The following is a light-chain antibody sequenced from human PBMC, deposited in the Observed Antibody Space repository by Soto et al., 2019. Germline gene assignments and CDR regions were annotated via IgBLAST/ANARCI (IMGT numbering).Light chain of an antibody. J-gene: IGKJ3*01. Sequence: IQMTQSPSSLSVSVGDSVTITCRSSQSITTYLNWYQQKPEKGPRLLIYGASSLPSGVPARFAGSGSGTNFTLTISSLQPEDFAVYYCQQSYNSPPAFGSGTKVEIK. CDR3: QQSYNSPPA. CDR1: QSITTY. CDR2: GAS. V-gene: IGKV1-39*01.